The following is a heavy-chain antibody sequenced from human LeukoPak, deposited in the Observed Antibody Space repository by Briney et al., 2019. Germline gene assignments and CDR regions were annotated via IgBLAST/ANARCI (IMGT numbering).Heavy chain of an antibody. CDR1: GYTFTGYY. CDR3: ARDWPHLGATVGHFDP. J-gene: IGHJ5*02. Sequence: WASVKVSCKASGYTFTGYYMHWVRQAPGQGLEWMGWINPNSGGTNYAQKFQGRVTMTRDTSISTAYMELSRLRSDDTAVYYCARDWPHLGATVGHFDPWGQGTLVTVSS. D-gene: IGHD1-26*01. V-gene: IGHV1-2*02. CDR2: INPNSGGT.